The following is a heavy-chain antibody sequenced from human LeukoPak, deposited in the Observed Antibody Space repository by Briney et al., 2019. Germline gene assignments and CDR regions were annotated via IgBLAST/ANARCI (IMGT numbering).Heavy chain of an antibody. D-gene: IGHD6-6*01. Sequence: ASVKVSCKASGGTFSSYAISWVRQAPGQGLEWMGGIIPIFGTANYAQKFQGRVTMTTDTSTSTAYMELRTLRSDDTAVYYCAREKYSSPGSDYWGQGTLVTVSS. CDR3: AREKYSSPGSDY. V-gene: IGHV1-69*05. CDR1: GGTFSSYA. J-gene: IGHJ4*02. CDR2: IIPIFGTA.